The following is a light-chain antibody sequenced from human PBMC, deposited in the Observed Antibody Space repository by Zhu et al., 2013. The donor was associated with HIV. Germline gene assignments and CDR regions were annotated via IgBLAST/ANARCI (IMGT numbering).Light chain of an antibody. CDR3: AAWDDSLSALV. Sequence: QSVLTQPPSVSGAPGQRVTISCTGSSSNIGAGYDVHWYQQLPGTAPKLLIYGNSNRPSGVPDRFSGSKSGTSASLAITGLQAEDEGDFYCAAWDDSLSALVFGGGTKLTVL. V-gene: IGLV1-40*01. J-gene: IGLJ3*02. CDR1: SSNIGAGYD. CDR2: GNS.